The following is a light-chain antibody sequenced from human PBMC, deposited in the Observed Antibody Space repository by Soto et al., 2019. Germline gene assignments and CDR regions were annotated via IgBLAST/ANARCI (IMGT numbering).Light chain of an antibody. CDR2: GAS. CDR1: QSVSSSY. J-gene: IGKJ3*01. CDR3: QQYGSSPPSFT. V-gene: IGKV3-20*01. Sequence: EIVFTQSPGTLSLSPGERATLSCRASQSVSSSYLAWYQQKPGQAPRLLIYGASSRATGIPDRFSGSGSGTDFTLTISRLVPEDFAVYYCQQYGSSPPSFTFGPGTKVDIK.